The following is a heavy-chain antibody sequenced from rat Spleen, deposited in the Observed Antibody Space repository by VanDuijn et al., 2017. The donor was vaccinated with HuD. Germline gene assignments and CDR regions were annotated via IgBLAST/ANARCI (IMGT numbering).Heavy chain of an antibody. CDR3: AKDRGHGSPDY. V-gene: IGHV5-31*01. CDR1: GFTFNNYW. D-gene: IGHD1-12*02. J-gene: IGHJ2*01. Sequence: EVQLVESGGGLVQPGGSLKLSCVASGFTFNNYWMTWIRQAPGKGLEWVASFSYDGSSTYYRDSVKGRFTISRDNAKSSLYLQMNSLRSEDTATYYCAKDRGHGSPDYWGQGVMVTVSS. CDR2: FSYDGSST.